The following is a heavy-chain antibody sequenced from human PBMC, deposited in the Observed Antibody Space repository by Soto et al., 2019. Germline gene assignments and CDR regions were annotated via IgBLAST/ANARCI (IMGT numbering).Heavy chain of an antibody. CDR2: ISYDGSNK. D-gene: IGHD3-22*01. CDR3: ARDEATMIVAQNLGAFDI. V-gene: IGHV3-30*19. CDR1: GFTFSSYG. Sequence: QVQLVESGGGVVQPGRSLRLSCAASGFTFSSYGMHWVRQAPGKGLEWVAVISYDGSNKYYADSVKGRFTISRDNSKNTLYLQMNSLRAEDTAVYYCARDEATMIVAQNLGAFDIWGQGTMVTVSS. J-gene: IGHJ3*02.